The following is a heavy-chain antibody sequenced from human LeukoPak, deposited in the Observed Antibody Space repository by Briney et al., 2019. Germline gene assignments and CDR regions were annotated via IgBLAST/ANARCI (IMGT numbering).Heavy chain of an antibody. CDR1: GGSISSYY. V-gene: IGHV4-4*07. D-gene: IGHD3-10*01. Sequence: SETLSLTCTVSGGSISSYYWSWIRQPAGKGLEWIGRIYTSGSTDYNPSLKSRVTMSVDTSKNEFSLKLSSVTAADTAVYYCARDRFYSRSGSYQIFDSWGQGTLVTVSS. CDR3: ARDRFYSRSGSYQIFDS. J-gene: IGHJ4*02. CDR2: IYTSGST.